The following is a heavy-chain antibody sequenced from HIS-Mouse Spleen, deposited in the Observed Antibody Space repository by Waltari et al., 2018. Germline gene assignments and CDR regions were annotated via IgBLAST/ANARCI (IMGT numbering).Heavy chain of an antibody. CDR1: GGTFRSYA. CDR2: IIPIFGTA. D-gene: IGHD6-25*01. V-gene: IGHV1-69*01. CDR3: ARDGRPNAADY. J-gene: IGHJ4*02. Sequence: QVQLVQSGAEVKKPGSSVKVSCKASGGTFRSYAISWGRQAPGQGLEWMGGIIPIFGTANYAQKFQGRVTITADESTSTAYMELSSLRSEDTAVYYCARDGRPNAADYWGQGTLVTVSS.